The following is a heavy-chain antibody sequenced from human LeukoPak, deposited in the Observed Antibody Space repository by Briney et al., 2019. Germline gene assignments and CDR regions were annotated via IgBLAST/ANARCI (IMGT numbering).Heavy chain of an antibody. CDR1: GFTFSSYE. V-gene: IGHV3-30*04. CDR2: ISYDGSNK. Sequence: PGGSLRLFCAASGFTFSSYEMNWVRQAPGKGLEWVAVISYDGSNKNYADSVKGRLTISRDSSKNTVYLQMNSLRVEDTAVYYCAKDWAPYCGGDCYFNYWGQGTLVTVSS. CDR3: AKDWAPYCGGDCYFNY. D-gene: IGHD2-21*02. J-gene: IGHJ4*02.